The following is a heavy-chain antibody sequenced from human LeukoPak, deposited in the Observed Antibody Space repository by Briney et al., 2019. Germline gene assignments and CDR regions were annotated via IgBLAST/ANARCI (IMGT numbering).Heavy chain of an antibody. CDR2: IKPDGSEK. CDR1: GFTFTGCW. D-gene: IGHD1-20*01. CDR3: ASGNWNDRAFDI. J-gene: IGHJ3*02. V-gene: IGHV3-7*01. Sequence: GGSLRLSCAASGFTFTGCWMNWVRQAPGKGLEWVANIKPDGSEKYYVDSVKGRFTISRDNAKNSLFLQMNSLRAEDTAVYYCASGNWNDRAFDIWGQGTMVAVSS.